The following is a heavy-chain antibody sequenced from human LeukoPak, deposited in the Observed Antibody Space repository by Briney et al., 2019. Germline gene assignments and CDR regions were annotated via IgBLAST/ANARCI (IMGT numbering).Heavy chain of an antibody. V-gene: IGHV4-34*01. CDR3: ARLGSVGYYNYQYMDI. D-gene: IGHD3-10*01. J-gene: IGHJ6*03. CDR2: INDIGNT. CDR1: GGSFSGYY. Sequence: PSETLSLTCAVYGGSFSGYYWSWIRQHPGKGLEWSGEINDIGNTNYDPSLRRRVTISVDTSKNKFSLSLTSATAADTAVYFCARLGSVGYYNYQYMDIWGNGTTVTVSS.